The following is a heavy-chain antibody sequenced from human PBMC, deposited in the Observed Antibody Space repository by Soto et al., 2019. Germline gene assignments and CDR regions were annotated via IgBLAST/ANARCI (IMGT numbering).Heavy chain of an antibody. J-gene: IGHJ1*01. CDR3: ARGRYCSSTSCYGRYFQH. CDR1: GFTFSSYS. CDR2: ISSSSSYI. V-gene: IGHV3-21*01. Sequence: GGSLRLSCAASGFTFSSYSMNWVRQAPGKGLEWVSSISSSSSYIYYADSVKGRFTISRDNAKNSLYLQMNSLRAEDTAVYYCARGRYCSSTSCYGRYFQHWGQGTLVTVSS. D-gene: IGHD2-2*01.